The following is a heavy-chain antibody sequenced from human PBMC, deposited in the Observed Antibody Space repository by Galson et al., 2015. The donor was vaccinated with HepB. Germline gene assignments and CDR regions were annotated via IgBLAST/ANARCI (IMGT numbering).Heavy chain of an antibody. CDR3: ARIRRGEQWLVTRFSAGSDDAFDI. V-gene: IGHV2-70*01. CDR2: IDWDDDK. J-gene: IGHJ3*02. CDR1: GFSLSTSGMC. Sequence: PALVKPTQTLTLTCTFSGFSLSTSGMCVSWIRQTSGKALEWLALIDWDDDKYYSTSLKTRLTISKDTSKNQVILTMTNMDPVDTATYYCARIRRGEQWLVTRFSAGSDDAFDIWGQGTMVTVSS. D-gene: IGHD6-19*01.